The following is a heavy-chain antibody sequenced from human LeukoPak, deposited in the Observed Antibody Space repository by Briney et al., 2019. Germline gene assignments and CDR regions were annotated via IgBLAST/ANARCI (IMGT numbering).Heavy chain of an antibody. Sequence: GRSLRLSCAASGFTFSSYGMHWVRQAPGKGLEWVAVISYDGSNKYYADSVKGRFTISRDNSKNTLYLQMNSLRAEDTAVYYCAKDLFEQLVAFDYWGQGTLVTVSS. J-gene: IGHJ4*02. CDR2: ISYDGSNK. V-gene: IGHV3-30*18. CDR3: AKDLFEQLVAFDY. CDR1: GFTFSSYG. D-gene: IGHD6-13*01.